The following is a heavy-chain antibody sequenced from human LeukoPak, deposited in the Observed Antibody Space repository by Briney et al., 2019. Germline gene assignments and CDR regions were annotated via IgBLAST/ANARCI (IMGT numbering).Heavy chain of an antibody. D-gene: IGHD6-13*01. J-gene: IGHJ4*02. CDR3: ARDIEGIAY. Sequence: GGSLRLSCAASGFTFSDYYMSWIRQAPGKGLEWVSYIGSSGSYTNYADSVKGRFTISRDNAKNSLFLQMNSLRAEDTAVYYCARDIEGIAYWGQGTLVTVSS. CDR2: IGSSGSYT. V-gene: IGHV3-11*05. CDR1: GFTFSDYY.